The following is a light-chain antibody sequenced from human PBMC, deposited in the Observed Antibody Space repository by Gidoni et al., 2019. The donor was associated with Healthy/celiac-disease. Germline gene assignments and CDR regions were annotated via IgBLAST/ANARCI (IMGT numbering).Light chain of an antibody. Sequence: QSVLTPPPSVSGAPGQRVTISCTGSSSNIGAGSDVHWYQQLPGTAPKLLIYGNSNRPSGFPDRFSGSKSGTSASLAITGLQAEDEADYYCQSYDSSLSGVVFGGGTKLTVL. CDR3: QSYDSSLSGVV. V-gene: IGLV1-40*01. CDR1: SSNIGAGSD. J-gene: IGLJ2*01. CDR2: GNS.